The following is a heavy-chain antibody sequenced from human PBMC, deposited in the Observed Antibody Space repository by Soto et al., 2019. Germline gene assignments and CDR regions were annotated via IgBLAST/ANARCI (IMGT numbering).Heavy chain of an antibody. D-gene: IGHD4-17*01. V-gene: IGHV3-33*01. Sequence: QVQLVESGGGVVQPGRSLRLSCAASGFTFSRYGMHWVRQAPGKGLEWVAVIWYDGINKNYADSVKGRFTISRDNSKNTLYLQMNSLRAEDTSVYYCARDTYYGDPYQDYYYGMDVWGQGTTVTVSS. CDR3: ARDTYYGDPYQDYYYGMDV. J-gene: IGHJ6*02. CDR2: IWYDGINK. CDR1: GFTFSRYG.